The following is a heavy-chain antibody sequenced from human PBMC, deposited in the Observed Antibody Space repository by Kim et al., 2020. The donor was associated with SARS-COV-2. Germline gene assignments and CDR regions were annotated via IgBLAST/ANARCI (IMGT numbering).Heavy chain of an antibody. CDR1: GGSVSSGSYY. V-gene: IGHV4-61*01. CDR3: ARDLGGSSDAFDI. CDR2: IYYSGST. J-gene: IGHJ3*02. Sequence: SETLSLTCTVSGGSVSSGSYYWSWIRQPPGKGLEWIAYIYYSGSTNYNPSLKSRVTISLDTSKNQFSLKLSSVTAADTAEYYCARDLGGSSDAFDIWGQGTXVTVSS.